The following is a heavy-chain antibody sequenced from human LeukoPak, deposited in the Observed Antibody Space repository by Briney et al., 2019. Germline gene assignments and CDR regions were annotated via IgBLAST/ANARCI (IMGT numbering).Heavy chain of an antibody. Sequence: ASLKVSCKASGYTFTHYYLHWVRQAPGQGIEWMGSIRCNSGFTTYLQMFKGRVTMTRDTSIGTAYMDLTRRDSDDTAVYYCARSNDYGYFDFWGQGTLVTVSS. CDR1: GYTFTHYY. J-gene: IGHJ4*02. CDR3: ARSNDYGYFDF. D-gene: IGHD4-17*01. CDR2: IRCNSGFT. V-gene: IGHV1-2*02.